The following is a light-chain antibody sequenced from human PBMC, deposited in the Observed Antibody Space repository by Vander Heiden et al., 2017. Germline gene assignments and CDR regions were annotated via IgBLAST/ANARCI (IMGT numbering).Light chain of an antibody. J-gene: IGKJ2*01. Sequence: GMQSWVPSRFNGSGSGTDFTLTITRLQPEDFATYRCQQNDIIPYTFGRGTKLEVK. CDR3: QQNDIIPYT. V-gene: IGKV1-39*01.